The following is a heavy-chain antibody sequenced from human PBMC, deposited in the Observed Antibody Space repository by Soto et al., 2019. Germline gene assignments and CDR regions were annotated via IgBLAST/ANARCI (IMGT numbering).Heavy chain of an antibody. CDR3: ATRGYRGYDPDY. CDR1: GGTFSSYT. Sequence: QVQLVQSGAEVKKPGSSVKVSCKASGGTFSSYTISWVRQAPGQGLEWMGRIIPILGIANYAQKFQGRVTITPDKAASTAYMELSSLRAEDTAVYYCATRGYRGYDPDYWGKGNLVTVSA. CDR2: IIPILGIA. V-gene: IGHV1-69*02. D-gene: IGHD5-12*01. J-gene: IGHJ4*02.